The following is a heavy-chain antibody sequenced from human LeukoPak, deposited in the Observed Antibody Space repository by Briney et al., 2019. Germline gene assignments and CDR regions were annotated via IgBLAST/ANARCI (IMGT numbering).Heavy chain of an antibody. CDR1: GGSIISYY. V-gene: IGHV4-59*01. D-gene: IGHD6-19*01. CDR3: ARGDSGWYILDY. Sequence: KPSETLSLTCTVSGGSIISYYWSWIRQPPGKGLEWIGYIYYSGSTNYNPSLTRRVTISVDTSKNQFSLKLSSVTAADTAVYHCARGDSGWYILDYWGQGTLVTVSS. CDR2: IYYSGST. J-gene: IGHJ4*02.